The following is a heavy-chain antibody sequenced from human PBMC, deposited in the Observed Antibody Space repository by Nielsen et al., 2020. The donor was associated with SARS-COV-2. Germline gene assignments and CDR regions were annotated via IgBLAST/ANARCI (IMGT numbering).Heavy chain of an antibody. CDR3: ARAVYCSSTSCYRYYYYYMDV. D-gene: IGHD2-2*02. CDR2: IYYSGST. Sequence: SCTVSGGSISSGDYYWSWIRQPPGKGLEWIGYIYYSGSTYYNPSLKSRVTISVDTSKNQFSLKLSSVTAADTAVYYCARAVYCSSTSCYRYYYYYMDVWGKGTTVTVSS. V-gene: IGHV4-30-4*01. CDR1: GGSISSGDYY. J-gene: IGHJ6*03.